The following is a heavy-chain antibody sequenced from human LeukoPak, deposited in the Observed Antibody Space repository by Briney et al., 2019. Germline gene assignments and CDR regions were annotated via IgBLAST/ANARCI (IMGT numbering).Heavy chain of an antibody. Sequence: GGSLRLSCAASEFTFSSYWMSWVRQAPGKGLEWVANIKQDGSEKYYVDSVKGRFTISRDNAKNSLYLQMNSLRAEDTAVYYCARELWQMYYDILTGYSQYNWFDPWGQGTLVTVSS. J-gene: IGHJ5*02. CDR3: ARELWQMYYDILTGYSQYNWFDP. D-gene: IGHD3-9*01. V-gene: IGHV3-7*01. CDR2: IKQDGSEK. CDR1: EFTFSSYW.